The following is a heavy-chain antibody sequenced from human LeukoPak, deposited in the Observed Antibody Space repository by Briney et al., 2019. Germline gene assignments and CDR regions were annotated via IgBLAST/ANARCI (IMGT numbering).Heavy chain of an antibody. V-gene: IGHV4-34*01. CDR1: GGSFSGYY. Sequence: SETLSLTCAVYGGSFSGYYWSWIRQPPGKGLEWIGEINHSGSTNYNPSLKSRVTISVDTSKNQFSLKLSSVTAADTAVYYCVRSGYYDSSGFRWGRKFDPWGQGTLVTVSS. CDR3: VRSGYYDSSGFRWGRKFDP. CDR2: INHSGST. D-gene: IGHD3-22*01. J-gene: IGHJ5*02.